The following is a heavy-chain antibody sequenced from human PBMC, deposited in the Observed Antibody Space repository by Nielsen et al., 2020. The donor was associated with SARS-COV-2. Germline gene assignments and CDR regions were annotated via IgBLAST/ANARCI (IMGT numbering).Heavy chain of an antibody. J-gene: IGHJ6*03. CDR1: DGSISTGGYY. CDR2: INYIGTT. V-gene: IGHV4-31*03. D-gene: IGHD2-2*01. CDR3: ARGDLVVVPSPILGLGPFFYYFYLDV. Sequence: SETLSLTCTVSDGSISTGGYYWTWIRQLPGKDLEWIGYINYIGTTSYNPSLKSRVTLSMDKSKRQFSLRLTSVSAADTAVYFCARGDLVVVPSPILGLGPFFYYFYLDVWGKGTTVIVSS.